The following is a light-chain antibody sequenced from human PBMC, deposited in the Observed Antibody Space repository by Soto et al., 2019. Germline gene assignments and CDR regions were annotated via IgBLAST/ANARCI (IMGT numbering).Light chain of an antibody. J-gene: IGKJ1*01. CDR2: QAS. Sequence: DIQMTQSPSTLSASVGDRVSITCRASQSISRQLAWYQQKPGKAPNLLIYQASNLETGVPSRFTGSGSGTAFTLTISSLQPDDLATYHCLQYQSYWTFGQGTKVEVK. CDR1: QSISRQ. CDR3: LQYQSYWT. V-gene: IGKV1-5*03.